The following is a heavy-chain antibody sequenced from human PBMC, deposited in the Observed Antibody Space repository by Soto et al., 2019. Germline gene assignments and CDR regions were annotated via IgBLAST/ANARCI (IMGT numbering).Heavy chain of an antibody. D-gene: IGHD5-12*01. CDR2: IYYTGST. J-gene: IGHJ4*02. CDR1: GGSMRSHY. Sequence: QVQLQESGPGLVKPSETLSLTCTVSGGSMRSHYWSWIRQPPGKRLEWIGYIYYTGSTNYIPSLKSRLTISVDTSKNQFSLKLSSVNAADTAVYYCAGGVSGYDDWGQGTLVTVSS. CDR3: AGGVSGYDD. V-gene: IGHV4-59*11.